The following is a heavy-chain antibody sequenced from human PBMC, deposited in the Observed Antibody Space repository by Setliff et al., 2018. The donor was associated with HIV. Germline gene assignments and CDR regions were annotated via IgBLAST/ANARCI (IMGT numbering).Heavy chain of an antibody. J-gene: IGHJ6*03. CDR3: ARGEGRDGYNLYYYYMDV. Sequence: GASVKVSCKASGGTFSSYAISWVRQAPGQGLEWMGGIIPIFGTANYAQKFQGRVTITTDESTSTAYMELSSLTSDDTAVYYCARGEGRDGYNLYYYYMDVWGKGTTVTVSS. CDR1: GGTFSSYA. D-gene: IGHD2-21*01. CDR2: IIPIFGTA. V-gene: IGHV1-69*05.